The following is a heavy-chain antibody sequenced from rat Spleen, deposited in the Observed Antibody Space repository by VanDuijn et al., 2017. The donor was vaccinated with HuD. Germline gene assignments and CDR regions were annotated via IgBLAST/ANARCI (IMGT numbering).Heavy chain of an antibody. Sequence: EVQLVETGGGLVQPGRSLKLSCVASGFTFSSYWMYWIRQAPGKGLEWVSSINTDGGGNTYYRDSVKSRFTISRDNAKNTLYLQMDSLRSEDTATYYCTTGTSWDYDGTYYRPLDYWGQGVMVTVSS. V-gene: IGHV5-58*01. CDR2: INTDGGGNT. J-gene: IGHJ2*01. CDR3: TTGTSWDYDGTYYRPLDY. D-gene: IGHD1-12*02. CDR1: GFTFSSYW.